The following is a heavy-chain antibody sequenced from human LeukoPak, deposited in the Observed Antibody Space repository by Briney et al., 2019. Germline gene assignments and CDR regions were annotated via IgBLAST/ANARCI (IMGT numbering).Heavy chain of an antibody. J-gene: IGHJ4*02. CDR2: ISSDGSDE. V-gene: IGHV3-30*03. CDR3: ARSDGGTMNY. Sequence: GGSLRLSCAASGFTVSSNYMSWVRQAPGKGLEWVAVISSDGSDESYADSVKGRITISRDNSKNTLYLQMNSLRAEDTAVFYCARSDGGTMNYWGQGTLVTVSS. D-gene: IGHD2-21*01. CDR1: GFTVSSNY.